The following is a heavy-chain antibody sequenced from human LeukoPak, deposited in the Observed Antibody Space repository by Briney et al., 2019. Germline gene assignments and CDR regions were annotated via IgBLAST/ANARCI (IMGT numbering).Heavy chain of an antibody. CDR2: INEDENEK. CDR3: ARDHEDIVATIWGHGLDI. V-gene: IGHV3-7*03. D-gene: IGHD5-12*01. J-gene: IGHJ3*02. Sequence: GGSLRLSCAASGFIFSSYCMMWVRQAPGKGLEWVATINEDENEKFYVDSVKGRFTISRDNAKNSLYLQMNSLRVEDTAVYYCARDHEDIVATIWGHGLDIWGQGTMVTVSS. CDR1: GFIFSSYC.